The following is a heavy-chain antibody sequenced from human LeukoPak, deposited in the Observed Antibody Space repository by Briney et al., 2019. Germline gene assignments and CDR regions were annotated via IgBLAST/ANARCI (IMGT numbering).Heavy chain of an antibody. CDR3: ARVGGDYLDY. CDR2: IYHSGST. D-gene: IGHD3-16*01. J-gene: IGHJ4*02. CDR1: GGSISSGGYY. V-gene: IGHV4-30-2*01. Sequence: SETLSLTCTVSGGSISSGGYYWSWIRQPPGKGLEWIGYIYHSGSTYYNPSLKSRVTISVDRSKNQFSLKLSSVTAADTAVYYCARVGGDYLDYWGQGTLVTVSS.